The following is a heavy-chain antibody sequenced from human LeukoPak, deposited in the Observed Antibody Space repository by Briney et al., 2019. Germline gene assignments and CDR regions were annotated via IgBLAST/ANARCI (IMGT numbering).Heavy chain of an antibody. CDR3: ARSDSSGYYSTFDY. V-gene: IGHV4-31*03. J-gene: IGHJ4*02. CDR1: GGSISSGSYY. Sequence: SQTLSLTCTVSGGSISSGSYYWSWIRQHPRKGLEWIGYIYYSGTTYYNPSLKSRVTISVDTSKNQFSLKLSSVTAADTAVYYCARSDSSGYYSTFDYWGQGTLVTVSS. D-gene: IGHD3-22*01. CDR2: IYYSGTT.